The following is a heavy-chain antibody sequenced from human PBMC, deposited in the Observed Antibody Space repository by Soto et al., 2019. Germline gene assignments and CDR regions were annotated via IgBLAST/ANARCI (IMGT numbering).Heavy chain of an antibody. D-gene: IGHD1-1*01. Sequence: QVQLQESGPGLVKPSETLSLTCGVSPGSFSSNNWWTWVRQPPGQGLEWIGEIYRTGSTNYNTSLKSRLTISLDKSANQFSLRLTSLTAADTAMYFCASRDPGTGIDSWGQGTLVTVSS. V-gene: IGHV4-4*02. J-gene: IGHJ5*01. CDR2: IYRTGST. CDR1: PGSFSSNNW. CDR3: ASRDPGTGIDS.